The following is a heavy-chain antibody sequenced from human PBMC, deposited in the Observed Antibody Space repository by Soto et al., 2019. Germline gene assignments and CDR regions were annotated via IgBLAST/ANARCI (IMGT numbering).Heavy chain of an antibody. D-gene: IGHD3-10*01. Sequence: QVQLQESGPGLVKPSGTLSLTCAVSGGSISSSNWWSWVRQPPGKGLEWIGEIYHSGSTNYNPSLKSRVTTSVDKSKNQCSLKLSAVTAADTAVYYCARDAGPLWFGELCAGYYYYYGMDVWGQGTTVTVSS. CDR3: ARDAGPLWFGELCAGYYYYYGMDV. CDR1: GGSISSSNW. J-gene: IGHJ6*02. CDR2: IYHSGST. V-gene: IGHV4-4*02.